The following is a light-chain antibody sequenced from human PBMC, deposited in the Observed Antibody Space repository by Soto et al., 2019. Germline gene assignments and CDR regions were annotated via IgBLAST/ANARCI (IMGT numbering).Light chain of an antibody. Sequence: EIVLTQSPGTLSLSPGERATLSCRASPSLSINSLAWYQQKPGQSPRLLVYGASTMDTGIPDRFRGSGSGTDFALTISSLEPEDFAMYYCQQYDGSPLTFGPGTKVDIK. CDR3: QQYDGSPLT. J-gene: IGKJ3*01. CDR1: PSLSINS. CDR2: GAS. V-gene: IGKV3-20*01.